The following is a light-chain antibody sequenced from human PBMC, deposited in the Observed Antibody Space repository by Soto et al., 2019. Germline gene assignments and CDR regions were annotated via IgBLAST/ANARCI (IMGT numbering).Light chain of an antibody. V-gene: IGKV3-20*01. CDR1: QSVSSTY. CDR3: QQYGSSPPIT. CDR2: GAS. Sequence: DIVLTQSPGTLSLSPGERATLSCRASQSVSSTYLAWHQQKPGQAPRLLIYGASSRATGIPDRFIGSGSGTDFTLTISRLEPEDFAVYYCQQYGSSPPITFGQGTRLEIK. J-gene: IGKJ5*01.